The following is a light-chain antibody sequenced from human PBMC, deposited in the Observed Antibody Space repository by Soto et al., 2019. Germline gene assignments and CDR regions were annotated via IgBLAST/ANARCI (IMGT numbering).Light chain of an antibody. J-gene: IGLJ3*02. CDR2: NNN. V-gene: IGLV1-44*01. Sequence: QTVVTQPPSASGTPGQRVTVSCSGSRSNIGSDVVNWYQQLPGTAPKLLIFNNNQRPSGVPDRFSGSKSGTSASLAISGLQSEDEADYYCLVWDDSLNAWVFGGGTKVTVL. CDR3: LVWDDSLNAWV. CDR1: RSNIGSDV.